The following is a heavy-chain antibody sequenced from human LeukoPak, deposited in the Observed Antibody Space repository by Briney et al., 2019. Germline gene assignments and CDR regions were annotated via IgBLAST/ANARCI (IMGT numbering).Heavy chain of an antibody. CDR3: ASFLWFGAENVDY. J-gene: IGHJ4*02. D-gene: IGHD3-10*01. V-gene: IGHV3-48*03. Sequence: GGSLRLSCAASGFTFSSYEMSWVRQAPGKGLEWVSYITSSGRTIYYADSVKGRFTMSRDNAKNSLYLQMNSLRAEDTAVYYCASFLWFGAENVDYWGQGTLVTVSS. CDR2: ITSSGRTI. CDR1: GFTFSSYE.